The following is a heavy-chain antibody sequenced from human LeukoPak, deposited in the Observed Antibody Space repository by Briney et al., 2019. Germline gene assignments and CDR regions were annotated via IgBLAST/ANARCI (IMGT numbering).Heavy chain of an antibody. CDR3: AKDNLHYDFWSGYYEGGNWFDP. CDR2: IRYDGSNK. Sequence: GGSLRLSCAASGFTLSSYGMHWVRQAPGKGLEWVAFIRYDGSNKYYADSVKGRFTLSRDNSKNTLYLQMNSLRAEDTAVYYCAKDNLHYDFWSGYYEGGNWFDPWGQGTLVTVSS. D-gene: IGHD3-3*01. CDR1: GFTLSSYG. J-gene: IGHJ5*02. V-gene: IGHV3-30*02.